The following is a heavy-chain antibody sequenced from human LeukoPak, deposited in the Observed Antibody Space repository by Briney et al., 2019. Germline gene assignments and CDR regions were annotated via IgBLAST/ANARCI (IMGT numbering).Heavy chain of an antibody. J-gene: IGHJ4*02. Sequence: GGPLTLSCTASGFPFSSYEMIWVRQAIGKGLEWVSHISSSGTIIYYADSVKGRFTISRDNAKNSLYLQMNSLRAEDTAVYYCARAMTSWGQGTLVTVSS. V-gene: IGHV3-48*03. D-gene: IGHD4-11*01. CDR1: GFPFSSYE. CDR3: ARAMTS. CDR2: ISSSGTII.